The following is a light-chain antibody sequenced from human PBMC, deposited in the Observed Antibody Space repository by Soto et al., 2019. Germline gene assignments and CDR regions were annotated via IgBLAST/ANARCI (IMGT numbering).Light chain of an antibody. Sequence: DIQMTQSPSTLSASVGDRVTITCRASRSIDSWLAWYQQKPGKAPKLLIYKASDLETGVPSRFSGSGSGTEFTLAISSLQPDDFATYYCQQFYTFSYTFGQGTKLEIK. CDR1: RSIDSW. CDR3: QQFYTFSYT. J-gene: IGKJ2*01. CDR2: KAS. V-gene: IGKV1-5*03.